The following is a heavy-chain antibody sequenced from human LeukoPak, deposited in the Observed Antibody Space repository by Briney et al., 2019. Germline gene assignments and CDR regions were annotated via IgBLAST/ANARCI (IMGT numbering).Heavy chain of an antibody. CDR1: GGAINSYY. J-gene: IGHJ4*02. Sequence: SETLSLTCTISGGAINSYYWSWIRQRPGKGLEWIGYVYYTGSTNYNPSLKSRLTISVDTSKNQFSLKLSSVTAADTAVYYCARDGPDTSYYFDYWGQGTLVTVSS. D-gene: IGHD2-2*02. CDR2: VYYTGST. CDR3: ARDGPDTSYYFDY. V-gene: IGHV4-59*01.